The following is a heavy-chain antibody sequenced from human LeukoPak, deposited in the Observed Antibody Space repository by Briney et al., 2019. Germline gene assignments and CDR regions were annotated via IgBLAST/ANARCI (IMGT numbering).Heavy chain of an antibody. J-gene: IGHJ6*02. D-gene: IGHD5-18*01. Sequence: GGSLRLSCAASGFTFSSYWMSWVRQAPGKGLEWVSVIYSGGTTYYADSVKGRFTFSRDNSKNTLYLQMNSLRAEDTAVYYCARALYSYGAYYYGMDVWGQGTTVTVSS. CDR3: ARALYSYGAYYYGMDV. V-gene: IGHV3-66*01. CDR1: GFTFSSYW. CDR2: IYSGGTT.